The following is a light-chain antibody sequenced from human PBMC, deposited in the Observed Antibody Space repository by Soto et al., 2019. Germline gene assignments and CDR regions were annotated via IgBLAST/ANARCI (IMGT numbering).Light chain of an antibody. V-gene: IGKV3-15*01. CDR1: QSVSGD. J-gene: IGKJ1*01. Sequence: EIVLTQSPATLSVSPVERATLSCRASQSVSGDLAWYHHKPGQAPRLLIYGASTRATGIPARFSGSGSGTEFTLTISSLQSEDFAVYYCQQYNNWPRTFGQGTKVDIK. CDR3: QQYNNWPRT. CDR2: GAS.